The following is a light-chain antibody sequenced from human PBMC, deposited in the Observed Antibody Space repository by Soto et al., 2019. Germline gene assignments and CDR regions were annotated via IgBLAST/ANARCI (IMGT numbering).Light chain of an antibody. V-gene: IGKV3-20*01. CDR3: QQFYGSLWT. CDR1: QSVSSNN. J-gene: IGKJ1*01. CDR2: GSS. Sequence: EIMLTQSPGTLSLSPGERATLSCWASQSVSSNNLAWYQQKPGQAPRLLIYGSSSSATGIPDRFSGSGSGTDFTLTISRLEPEDFAVYYCQQFYGSLWTFGQGTKVEIK.